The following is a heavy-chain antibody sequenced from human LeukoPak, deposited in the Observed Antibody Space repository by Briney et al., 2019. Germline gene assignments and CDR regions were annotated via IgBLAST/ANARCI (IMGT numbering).Heavy chain of an antibody. CDR3: ARSTGWELWSGEYYFDY. CDR1: GFTFSSYA. D-gene: IGHD1-26*01. V-gene: IGHV3-23*01. J-gene: IGHJ4*02. Sequence: PGGSLRLSCAASGFTFSSYAMSWVRQAPGKGLEWVSAISGSGGSTYYADSVRGRFTISRDNSKNSLYLQMNSLRAEDTAVYYCARSTGWELWSGEYYFDYWGQGTLVTVSS. CDR2: ISGSGGST.